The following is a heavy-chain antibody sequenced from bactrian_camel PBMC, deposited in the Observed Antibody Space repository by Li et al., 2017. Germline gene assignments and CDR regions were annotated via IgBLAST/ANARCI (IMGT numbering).Heavy chain of an antibody. CDR3: AAVSTGPCVPGNNRFRY. Sequence: QLVESGGGLVQPGGSLRLSCAASGFTFSSYWMYWVRQAPGKGLEWVSGIDTGGGNTYYADSVNGRFTISKDIAKKTLYLQMDSLKPNDTAIYFCAAVSTGPCVPGNNRFRYWGQGTQVTVS. D-gene: IGHD5*01. V-gene: IGHV3S1*01. J-gene: IGHJ4*01. CDR2: IDTGGGNT. CDR1: GFTFSSYW.